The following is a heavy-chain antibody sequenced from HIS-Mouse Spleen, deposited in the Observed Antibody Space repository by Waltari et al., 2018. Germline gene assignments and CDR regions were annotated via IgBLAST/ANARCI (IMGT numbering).Heavy chain of an antibody. J-gene: IGHJ3*02. CDR3: ARAGPSSIAARPAFDI. CDR2: IYYSGST. CDR1: GGPISSSSYS. Sequence: QLQLQESGPGLVKPSETLSLTCTVSGGPISSSSYSWGGSRQPRGKGLEWIGSIYYSGSTSYNPSLKSRVTISVDTSKNQFSLKLSSVTAADTAVYYCARAGPSSIAARPAFDIWGQGTMVTVSS. D-gene: IGHD6-6*01. V-gene: IGHV4-39*07.